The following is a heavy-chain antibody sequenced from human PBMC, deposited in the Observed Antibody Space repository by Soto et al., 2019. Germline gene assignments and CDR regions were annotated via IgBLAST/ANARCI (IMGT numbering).Heavy chain of an antibody. D-gene: IGHD6-19*01. J-gene: IGHJ6*02. CDR3: SRFIMVGGWFDPNYYHGMDV. CDR2: ISGYNGNT. CDR1: GYTFSNYG. V-gene: IGHV1-18*01. Sequence: QVQLVQSGAEVKKPGASVTVSCKTSGYTFSNYGINWVRQAPGQGLEWMGWISGYNGNTNYAQTVHGIVNMTTDTSTGTVYMELRSLKSDDTAIYYCSRFIMVGGWFDPNYYHGMDVWGQGTTVNVSS.